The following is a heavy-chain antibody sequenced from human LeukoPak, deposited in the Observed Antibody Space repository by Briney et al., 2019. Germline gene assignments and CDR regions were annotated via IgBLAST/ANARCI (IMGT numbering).Heavy chain of an antibody. CDR3: GRSGGYSYGHVDY. V-gene: IGHV3-74*01. CDR1: GFTFSSQW. D-gene: IGHD5-18*01. CDR2: INSDGTST. J-gene: IGHJ4*02. Sequence: GGSLRLSCAASGFTFSSQWMHWVRQTPGKGLVWISRINSDGTSTKYADSVKGRFTISRDNAKNTLYLQTNSLRAEDTAVYYCGRSGGYSYGHVDYWGQGSLVTVSS.